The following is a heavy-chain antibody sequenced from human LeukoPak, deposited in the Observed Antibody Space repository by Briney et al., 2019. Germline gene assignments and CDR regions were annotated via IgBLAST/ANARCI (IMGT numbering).Heavy chain of an antibody. CDR3: ARDRGYSSDY. D-gene: IGHD5-18*01. CDR1: GFTFSSYW. J-gene: IGHJ4*02. Sequence: PGGSLRLSCAASGFTFSSYWMHWVRQAPGKGLVWVSLIISDGSSTTYADSVKGRFTISRDNAKNTLYLQMTSLRAEDTAVYYCARDRGYSSDYWGQGTLVTVSS. V-gene: IGHV3-74*01. CDR2: IISDGSST.